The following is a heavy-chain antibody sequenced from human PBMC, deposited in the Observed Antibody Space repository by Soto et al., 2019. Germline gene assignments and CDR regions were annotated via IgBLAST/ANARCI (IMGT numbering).Heavy chain of an antibody. CDR3: ARGLGYCSSTSCRPQYTWFDP. CDR2: ISYDGSNK. J-gene: IGHJ5*02. D-gene: IGHD2-2*01. Sequence: PGGSLRLSCAASGFTFSSYAMHWVRQAPGKGLEWVAVISYDGSNKYYADSVKGRFTISRDNSKNTLYLQMNSLRAEDTAVYYCARGLGYCSSTSCRPQYTWFDPWGQGTLVTVSS. V-gene: IGHV3-30-3*01. CDR1: GFTFSSYA.